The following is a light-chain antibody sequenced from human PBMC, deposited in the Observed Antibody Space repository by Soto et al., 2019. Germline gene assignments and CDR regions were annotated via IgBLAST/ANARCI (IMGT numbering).Light chain of an antibody. CDR3: SSHAGGNNFVV. V-gene: IGLV2-8*01. CDR1: SSDIGGYKY. J-gene: IGLJ2*01. Sequence: QSALTQPPSASGSPGQSVTISCTGTSSDIGGYKYVSWYQHHPDKAPRLIIYEVTQRPSGVPDRFSGSKSGNTASLTVSGLQAEDEADYYCSSHAGGNNFVVFGGGTKVTVL. CDR2: EVT.